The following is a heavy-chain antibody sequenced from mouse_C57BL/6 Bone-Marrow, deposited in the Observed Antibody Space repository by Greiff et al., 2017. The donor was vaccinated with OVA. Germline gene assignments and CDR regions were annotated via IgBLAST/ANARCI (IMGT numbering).Heavy chain of an antibody. V-gene: IGHV1-78*01. CDR2: IYPRDGST. Sequence: VQLVESDAELVKPGASVKISCKVSGYTFTDHTIHWMKQRPEQGLEWIGYIYPRDGSTKYNEKFKGKATLTADKSSSTAYMQLNSLTSEDSAVYFCARHAQLGLRSAWFAYWGQGTLVTVSA. CDR1: GYTFTDHT. J-gene: IGHJ3*01. CDR3: ARHAQLGLRSAWFAY. D-gene: IGHD3-1*01.